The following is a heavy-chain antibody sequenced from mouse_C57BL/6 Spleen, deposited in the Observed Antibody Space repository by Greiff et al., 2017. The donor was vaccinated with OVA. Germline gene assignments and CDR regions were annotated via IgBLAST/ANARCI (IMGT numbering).Heavy chain of an antibody. V-gene: IGHV1-15*01. Sequence: QVQLQQSGAELVRPGASVTLSCKASGYTFTDYEMHWVKQTPVHGLEWIGAIDPETGGTAYNQKFKGKAILTADKSSSTAYMELRSLTSEDSAVYYCTRSRYGNLYYYAMDYWGQGTSVTVSS. J-gene: IGHJ4*01. CDR3: TRSRYGNLYYYAMDY. D-gene: IGHD2-10*02. CDR2: IDPETGGT. CDR1: GYTFTDYE.